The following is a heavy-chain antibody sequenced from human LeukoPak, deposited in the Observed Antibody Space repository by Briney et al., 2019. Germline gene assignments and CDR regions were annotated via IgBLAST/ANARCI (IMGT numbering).Heavy chain of an antibody. CDR2: IYTSEST. D-gene: IGHD1-20*01. CDR1: GGSISSGSYY. V-gene: IGHV4-61*09. J-gene: IGHJ4*02. CDR3: ARPGITGTTFVY. Sequence: SETLSLTCTVSGGSISSGSYYWSWIRQPAGKGLEWIGHIYTSESTNYNPSLKSRVTISLDTSKNQFSLKLSSVTAADTAVYYCARPGITGTTFVYWGQGTLVTVSS.